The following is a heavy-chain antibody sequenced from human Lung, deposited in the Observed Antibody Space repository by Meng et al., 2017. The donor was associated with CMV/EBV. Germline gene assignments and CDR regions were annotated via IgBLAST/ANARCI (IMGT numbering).Heavy chain of an antibody. Sequence: GESLKISCAASGFTFSNYGMHWVRQAPGKGLEWVAVTWYDGSNKFYADSVKGRFTISRDNSKNTLYLQMNSLRAEDTAVYHCAKEGEEGYCSSISCPPDHWXQGNXVTVDS. CDR1: GFTFSNYG. V-gene: IGHV3-33*06. CDR2: TWYDGSNK. J-gene: IGHJ4*02. D-gene: IGHD2-2*01. CDR3: AKEGEEGYCSSISCPPDH.